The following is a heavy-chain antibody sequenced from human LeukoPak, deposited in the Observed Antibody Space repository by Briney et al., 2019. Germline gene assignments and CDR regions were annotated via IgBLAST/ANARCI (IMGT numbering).Heavy chain of an antibody. CDR3: ARDRLRSGSYEQGTYYYCGMDV. D-gene: IGHD3-10*01. V-gene: IGHV3-33*08. J-gene: IGHJ6*02. CDR2: IWYDGSNK. CDR1: GFTFSSYA. Sequence: PGGSLRLSCAASGFTFSSYAMSWVRQAPGKGLEWVAVIWYDGSNKYYADSVKGRFTISRDNSKNTLYLQMNSLRAEDTAVYYCARDRLRSGSYEQGTYYYCGMDVWGQGTTVTVSS.